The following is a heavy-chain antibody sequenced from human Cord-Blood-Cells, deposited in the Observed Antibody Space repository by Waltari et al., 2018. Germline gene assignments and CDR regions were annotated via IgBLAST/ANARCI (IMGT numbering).Heavy chain of an antibody. CDR3: VGTTRGY. CDR1: GFTFSDHY. CDR2: TRNKANSYTT. D-gene: IGHD1-26*01. V-gene: IGHV3-72*01. Sequence: EVQLVESGGGLVQPGGSLRLSCAASGFTFSDHYMDWVRQAPGKGREWVGRTRNKANSYTTEYAASVKGRFTISRDYSKNSLYLQMNSLKTEDTAVYYCVGTTRGYWGQGTLVTVSS. J-gene: IGHJ4*02.